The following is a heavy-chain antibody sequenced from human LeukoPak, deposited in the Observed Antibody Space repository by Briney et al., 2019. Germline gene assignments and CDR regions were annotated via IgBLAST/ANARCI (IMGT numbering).Heavy chain of an antibody. V-gene: IGHV3-21*04. CDR2: ISGSSSYI. CDR1: GFTFSSYS. Sequence: GGSLRLSCAASGFTFSSYSMNWVRQAPGKGLEWVSSISGSSSYIYYADSVKGRFTISRDNAKNSLYLQMNSLRAEDTAVYYCASSGSGYWDLFDYWGQGTLVTVSS. CDR3: ASSGSGYWDLFDY. J-gene: IGHJ4*02. D-gene: IGHD3-22*01.